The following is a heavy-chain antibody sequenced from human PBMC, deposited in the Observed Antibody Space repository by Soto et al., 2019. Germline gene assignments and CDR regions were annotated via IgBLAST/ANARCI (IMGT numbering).Heavy chain of an antibody. V-gene: IGHV5-51*01. CDR3: ARHLNIVATKCYYMDV. CDR2: IYPGDSDT. J-gene: IGHJ6*03. Sequence: XXSLKSSAKRSGYSFTSYWVRWLLQIPGKGLDWMGIIYPGDSDTRYSPSFQGQVTISADKSISTAYLQWSSLKASDTVMYYCARHLNIVATKCYYMDVWGKGTTVTVSS. CDR1: GYSFTSYW. D-gene: IGHD5-12*01.